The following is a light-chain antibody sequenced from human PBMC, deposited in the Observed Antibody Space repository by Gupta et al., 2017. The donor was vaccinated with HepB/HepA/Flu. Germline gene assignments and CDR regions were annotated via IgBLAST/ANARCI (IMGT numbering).Light chain of an antibody. CDR2: DAS. CDR1: QSVSSY. Sequence: EIVLTQSPATLSLSPGERATLSCRAGQSVSSYLAWYQQKPGQAPRLLIYDASNRATGIPARFSGSGSGTDFTLTISSLEPEDFAVYYCQQRSNWPPITFGPGTKVDIK. CDR3: QQRSNWPPIT. V-gene: IGKV3-11*01. J-gene: IGKJ3*01.